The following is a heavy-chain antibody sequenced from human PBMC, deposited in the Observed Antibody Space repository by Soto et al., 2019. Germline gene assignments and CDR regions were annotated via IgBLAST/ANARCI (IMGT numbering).Heavy chain of an antibody. V-gene: IGHV1-18*01. CDR2: ISTSNGKT. Sequence: QVHLVQSGAEVKKPGASVKVSCKASGYSFTKFGISWVRQGPGQGLEWMGWISTSNGKTNYAQKFQGRVIVHTDTSTSTAYMELRSLRSDDTAVYYWARDWNCTQNVCYNVFDPWGQGNPVTVSS. CDR3: ARDWNCTQNVCYNVFDP. J-gene: IGHJ5*02. D-gene: IGHD2-8*01. CDR1: GYSFTKFG.